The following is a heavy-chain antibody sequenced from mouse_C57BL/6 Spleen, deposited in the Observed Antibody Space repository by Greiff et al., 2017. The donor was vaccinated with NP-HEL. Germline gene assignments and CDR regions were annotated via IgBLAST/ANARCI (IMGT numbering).Heavy chain of an antibody. CDR3: TSLPSWFAY. D-gene: IGHD2-1*01. V-gene: IGHV6-3*01. CDR2: IRLKSDNYAT. Sequence: EVQRVESGGGLVQPGGSMKLSCVASGFTFSNYWMNWVRQSPEKGLEWVAQIRLKSDNYATHSAESVKGRFTIYRDDSKSSIYLQMNNLRAKDTEIYFCTSLPSWFAYWGQGTLVTVSA. J-gene: IGHJ3*01. CDR1: GFTFSNYW.